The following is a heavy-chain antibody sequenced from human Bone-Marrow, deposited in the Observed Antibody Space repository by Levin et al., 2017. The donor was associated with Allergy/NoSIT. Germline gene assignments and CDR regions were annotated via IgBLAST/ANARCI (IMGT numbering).Heavy chain of an antibody. CDR3: ARENWRTDGDYGSWFDP. CDR1: GYSISSGYY. V-gene: IGHV4-38-2*02. J-gene: IGHJ5*02. Sequence: SCAVSGYSISSGYYWGWIRQPPGKGLEWIGSIYHSGSTYYNPSLKSRVTISVDTSKNQFSLKLSSVTAADTAVYYWARENWRTDGDYGSWFDPWGQNPGHRLL. CDR2: IYHSGST. D-gene: IGHD4-17*01.